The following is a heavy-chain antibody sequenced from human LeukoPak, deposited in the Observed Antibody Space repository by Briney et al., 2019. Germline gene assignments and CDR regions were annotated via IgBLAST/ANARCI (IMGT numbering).Heavy chain of an antibody. CDR3: ARRGIVVVPAANSENYYYYMDV. CDR2: INWNGGST. V-gene: IGHV3-20*01. CDR1: GFTFDDYG. Sequence: PGGSLRLSCAASGFTFDDYGMSWVRQAPGKGLEWVSGINWNGGSTGYADSVKGRFTISRDNAKNSLYLQMNSLRAEDTALYHCARRGIVVVPAANSENYYYYMDVWGKGTTVTISS. J-gene: IGHJ6*03. D-gene: IGHD2-2*01.